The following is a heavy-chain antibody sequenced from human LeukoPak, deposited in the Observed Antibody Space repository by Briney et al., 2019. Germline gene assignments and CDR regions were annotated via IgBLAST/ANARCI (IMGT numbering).Heavy chain of an antibody. V-gene: IGHV3-30*02. CDR1: GFTFSSYA. D-gene: IGHD3-3*01. CDR2: IRSDGSNK. J-gene: IGHJ6*03. CDR3: AGDELRFLDPGNYYYYYMDV. Sequence: GGSLRLSCAASGFTFSSYAMHWVRQAPGKGLEWVAFIRSDGSNKSYADSVKGRFTISRDNSKNTLYLQMNSLRTEDTAVYYCAGDELRFLDPGNYYYYYMDVWGKGTTVTVSS.